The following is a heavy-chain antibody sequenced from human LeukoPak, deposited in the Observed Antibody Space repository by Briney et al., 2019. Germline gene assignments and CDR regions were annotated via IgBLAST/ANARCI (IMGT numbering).Heavy chain of an antibody. J-gene: IGHJ6*03. CDR3: ATDRGPNYYGSGKGYMDV. CDR2: FDPEDDER. V-gene: IGHV1-24*01. CDR1: GYSFTELS. Sequence: ASVKVSCKVSGYSFTELSMHWVRQAPGKGLEWMGGFDPEDDERIYAQKSRDRVTMTEDTSTDTAYMQLSSLRYDDTAMYYCATDRGPNYYGSGKGYMDVWGEGTTVTISS. D-gene: IGHD3-10*01.